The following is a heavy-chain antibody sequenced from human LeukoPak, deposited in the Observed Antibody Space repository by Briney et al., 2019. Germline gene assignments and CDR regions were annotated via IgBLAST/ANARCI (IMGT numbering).Heavy chain of an antibody. J-gene: IGHJ5*02. CDR1: GHTFSRYD. CDR3: VRAAQEGPDTLTGNQTGNWFNP. Sequence: GASVNVSCKASGHTFSRYDINWVRQAAGQGPEWMGWMNPNSGNTGYAQKFQGRINMTKDTSIRTAYMELSSLRSEDTAIYYCVRAAQEGPDTLTGNQTGNWFNPWGQGTLVTVSS. D-gene: IGHD3-9*01. CDR2: MNPNSGNT. V-gene: IGHV1-8*01.